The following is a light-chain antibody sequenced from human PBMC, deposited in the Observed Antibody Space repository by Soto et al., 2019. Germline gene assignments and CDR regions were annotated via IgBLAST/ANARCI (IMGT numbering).Light chain of an antibody. V-gene: IGLV2-23*01. CDR2: EAT. Sequence: QSVLTQPASVSGSPGQSITVSCTGTENNLGSYDLVSWYQKYPDKAPTLLIYEATKRPSGISDRFSGSKSGFTASLTISGLRAEDEADYYCCSLEGSNALVVFGGGTKLTVL. CDR1: ENNLGSYDL. CDR3: CSLEGSNALVV. J-gene: IGLJ2*01.